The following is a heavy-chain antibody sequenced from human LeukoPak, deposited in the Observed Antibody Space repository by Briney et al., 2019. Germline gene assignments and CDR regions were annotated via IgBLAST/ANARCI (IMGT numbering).Heavy chain of an antibody. J-gene: IGHJ4*02. CDR3: ARGTLNIPGEHGAFDY. CDR1: GFTFSSYS. Sequence: PGGSLRLSCAASGFTFSSYSMNWVRQAPGKGLEWVSSISSSSSYIYYADSVKGRFTISRDNAKNSLYLQMNSLRAEDTAVYYCARGTLNIPGEHGAFDYWGQGTLVTASS. D-gene: IGHD1-14*01. V-gene: IGHV3-21*01. CDR2: ISSSSSYI.